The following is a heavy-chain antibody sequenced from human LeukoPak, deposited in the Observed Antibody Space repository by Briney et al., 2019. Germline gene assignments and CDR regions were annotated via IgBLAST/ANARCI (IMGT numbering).Heavy chain of an antibody. Sequence: GGSLRLSCAASGFTFRSYAMSWVRQAPGKGLEWVSDISGSGGSTYYADSVKGRFIISRDNAKNTLYLQIGSLRADDTAVYYCTRMSREAPGLPDLWGQGTLVTVS. J-gene: IGHJ5*02. V-gene: IGHV3-23*01. CDR2: ISGSGGST. CDR3: TRMSREAPGLPDL. CDR1: GFTFRSYA. D-gene: IGHD5-24*01.